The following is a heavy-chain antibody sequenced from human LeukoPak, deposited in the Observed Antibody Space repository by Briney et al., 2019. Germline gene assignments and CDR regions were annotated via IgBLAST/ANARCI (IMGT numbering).Heavy chain of an antibody. D-gene: IGHD2-2*01. J-gene: IGHJ4*02. Sequence: GGSLRLSCAASGFTFSSYGMHWVRQAPGKGLEWVANIKQDGSDKHYVDSVKGRFTISRDNAKNSLYLQVNGLRAEDTAVYYCARDTIPDYWGQGTLVTVSS. CDR3: ARDTIPDY. CDR2: IKQDGSDK. CDR1: GFTFSSYG. V-gene: IGHV3-7*01.